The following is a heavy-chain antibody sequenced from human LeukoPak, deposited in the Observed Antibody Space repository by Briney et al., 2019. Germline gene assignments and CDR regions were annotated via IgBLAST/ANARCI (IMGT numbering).Heavy chain of an antibody. CDR1: GGTFSSYA. V-gene: IGHV1-69*13. CDR2: IIPIFGTA. Sequence: GAPVKVSCKASGGTFSSYAISWVRQAPGQGLEWMGGIIPIFGTANYAQKFQGRVTITADESTSTAYMELSSLRSEDTAVYYCARDRGYYYDSSGYHEFDYWGQGTLVTVSS. D-gene: IGHD3-22*01. J-gene: IGHJ4*02. CDR3: ARDRGYYYDSSGYHEFDY.